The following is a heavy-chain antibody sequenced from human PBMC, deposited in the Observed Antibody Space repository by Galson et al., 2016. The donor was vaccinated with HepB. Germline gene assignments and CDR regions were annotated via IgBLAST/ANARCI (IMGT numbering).Heavy chain of an antibody. CDR2: ISYDGNKK. CDR3: ARDEDDPSYTIDF. D-gene: IGHD3-10*01. J-gene: IGHJ4*02. CDR1: GFTFSTYA. V-gene: IGHV3-30-3*01. Sequence: SLRLSCAASGFTFSTYAMHWARQAPGKGLEWVAVISYDGNKKYYAASVNGRFPLARDNSENTLYLQMPSLRAEDTAVYYCARDEDDPSYTIDFWGQGTLVSVSS.